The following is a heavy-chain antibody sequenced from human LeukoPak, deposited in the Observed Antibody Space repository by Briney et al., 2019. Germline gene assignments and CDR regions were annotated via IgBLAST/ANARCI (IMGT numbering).Heavy chain of an antibody. Sequence: PSQTLSLTCTVSGGSISSGDYYWRWLRQPPGKGLEWIGYIYYSGSTYYNPSLKSRVTISVDTSKNQFSLKLSSVTAADTAVYYCATDRRYCSSTSCYLNAFDIWGQGTMVTVSS. J-gene: IGHJ3*02. V-gene: IGHV4-30-4*08. CDR2: IYYSGST. CDR3: ATDRRYCSSTSCYLNAFDI. CDR1: GGSISSGDYY. D-gene: IGHD2-2*01.